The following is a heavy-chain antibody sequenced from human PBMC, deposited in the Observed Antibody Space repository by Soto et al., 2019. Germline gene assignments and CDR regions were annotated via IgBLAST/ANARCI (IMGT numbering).Heavy chain of an antibody. D-gene: IGHD3-3*01. CDR3: ARGLHGITIFGVINWFDP. J-gene: IGHJ5*02. CDR1: GGSFSGYY. V-gene: IGHV4-34*01. CDR2: INHSGST. Sequence: PSETLSLTCAVYGGSFSGYYWSWIRQPPGKGLEWIGEINHSGSTNYNPSLKSRVTISVDTSKNQFSLKLSSVTAADTAVYYCARGLHGITIFGVINWFDPWGQGTLVTVS.